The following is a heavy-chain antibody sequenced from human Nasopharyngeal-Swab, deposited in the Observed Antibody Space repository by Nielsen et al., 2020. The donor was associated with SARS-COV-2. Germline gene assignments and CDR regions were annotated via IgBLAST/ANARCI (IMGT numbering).Heavy chain of an antibody. CDR2: IIPIFGTA. Sequence: RQAPGQGLEWMGGIIPIFGTANYAQKFQGRVTITADKSTSTAYMELSSLRSEDTAVYYCARASDYGDYGGYFDYWGQGTLVTVSS. J-gene: IGHJ4*02. CDR3: ARASDYGDYGGYFDY. D-gene: IGHD4-17*01. V-gene: IGHV1-69*06.